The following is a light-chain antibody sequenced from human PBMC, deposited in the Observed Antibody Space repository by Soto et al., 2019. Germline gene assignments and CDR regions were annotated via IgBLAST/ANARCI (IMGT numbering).Light chain of an antibody. CDR2: LGS. Sequence: DIVLTQSPLSLPVTPGEPASISCRSSQSLLHRNGYNYLDWYLQKPGQSPQLLIYLGSNRASGVPDRFRGSGSGTDFTLKISRVEAEDVGIYYCMQALQTTISFGGGTKV. CDR3: MQALQTTIS. V-gene: IGKV2-28*01. CDR1: QSLLHRNGYNY. J-gene: IGKJ4*01.